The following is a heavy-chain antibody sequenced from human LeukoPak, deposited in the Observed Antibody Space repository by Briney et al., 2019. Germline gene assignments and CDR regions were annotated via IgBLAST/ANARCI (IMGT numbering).Heavy chain of an antibody. J-gene: IGHJ4*02. CDR2: ISYDGSNK. D-gene: IGHD3-3*01. CDR3: ARDALRFSEWLSRGFDY. Sequence: AGRSLRLSCAASGFTFSSYAMHWVRQAPGKGLEWVAVISYDGSNKYYADSVKGRFTISRDNSKNTLYLQMNSLRAEDTAVYYCARDALRFSEWLSRGFDYWGQGTLVTVSS. CDR1: GFTFSSYA. V-gene: IGHV3-30-3*01.